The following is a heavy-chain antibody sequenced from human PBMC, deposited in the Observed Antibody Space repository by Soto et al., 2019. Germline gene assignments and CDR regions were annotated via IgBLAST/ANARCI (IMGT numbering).Heavy chain of an antibody. CDR3: ARVGGTYGGVFDY. CDR1: GGSITSYY. D-gene: IGHD1-26*01. J-gene: IGHJ4*02. Sequence: SETLSLTCTVSGGSITSYYWSWIRQPPGKGLEWIGYIYYSGSTNYNPSLKSRVTISVDTSKNQFSLKLSSVTAADTAVYSCARVGGTYGGVFDYWGQGTLVTVSS. CDR2: IYYSGST. V-gene: IGHV4-59*01.